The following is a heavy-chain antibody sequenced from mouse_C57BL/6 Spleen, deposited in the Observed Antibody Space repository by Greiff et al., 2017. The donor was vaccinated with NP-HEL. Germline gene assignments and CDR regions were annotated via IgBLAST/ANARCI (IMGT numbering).Heavy chain of an antibody. CDR1: GFTFSDYY. Sequence: DVKLVESGGGLVQPGGSLKLSCAASGFTFSDYYMYWVRQTPEKRLEWVAYISNGGGSTYYPDTVKGRFTLSRDTAKNTLYLQMSRLKSEDTAMYYCARRRYYYAMDYWGQGTSVTVSS. V-gene: IGHV5-12*01. CDR2: ISNGGGST. J-gene: IGHJ4*01. CDR3: ARRRYYYAMDY.